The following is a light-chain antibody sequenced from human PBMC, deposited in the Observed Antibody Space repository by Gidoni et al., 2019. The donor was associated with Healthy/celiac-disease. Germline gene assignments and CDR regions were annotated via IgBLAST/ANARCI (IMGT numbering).Light chain of an antibody. CDR2: RNN. Sequence: SVLTQPPSASGTPGQRVTISCSGSSSNIGRNYVYWYQQLPVTAPKLLIYRNNQRPSGVPDRFSGSRSGTSASLALSVLRSEDEADYYCAAWDDSLSGVVFGGGTKLTVL. J-gene: IGLJ2*01. CDR1: SSNIGRNY. V-gene: IGLV1-47*01. CDR3: AAWDDSLSGVV.